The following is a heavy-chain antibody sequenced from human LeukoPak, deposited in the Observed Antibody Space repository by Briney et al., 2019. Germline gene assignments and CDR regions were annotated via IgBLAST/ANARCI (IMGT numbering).Heavy chain of an antibody. J-gene: IGHJ4*02. V-gene: IGHV4-39*01. CDR3: ARADYGDSKVFDY. Sequence: SETLSLTCTVSGGSSSSSSYYWGWIRQPPGKGLEWIGSIYYSGSTYYNPSLKSRVTISVDTSKNPFSLKLSSVTAADTAVYYCARADYGDSKVFDYWGQGTLVTVSS. CDR2: IYYSGST. CDR1: GGSSSSSSYY. D-gene: IGHD4-17*01.